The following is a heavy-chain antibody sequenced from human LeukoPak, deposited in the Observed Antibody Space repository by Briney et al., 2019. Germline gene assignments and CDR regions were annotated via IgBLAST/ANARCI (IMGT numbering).Heavy chain of an antibody. CDR2: TCGTGYNT. V-gene: IGHV1-18*01. CDR1: GYTFSDYG. CDR3: ARSQCPDSTSCYYFFYLDF. Sequence: ASVKVSCKASGYTFSDYGITWVRQAPGQGLEWVAWTCGTGYNTDYTQRFKGRFSVTTDTSTSTAYLEVKSLRSEDTAIYYCARSQCPDSTSCYYFFYLDFWGQGTPVTVSS. J-gene: IGHJ4*02. D-gene: IGHD2-2*01.